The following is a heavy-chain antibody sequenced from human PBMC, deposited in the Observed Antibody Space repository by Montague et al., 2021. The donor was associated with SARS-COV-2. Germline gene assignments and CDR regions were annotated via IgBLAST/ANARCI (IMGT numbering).Heavy chain of an antibody. J-gene: IGHJ6*02. D-gene: IGHD5-24*01. Sequence: PALVKPTPTLTLTCTFSGFSLSTSGMCVSWIRQPPGKALEWLALIDWDDDKYYSTSLKTRLTISKDTSKNQVVLTMTNMDPVDTATYCARLRVEMATMIGNYYYYGMDVWGQGATVTVSS. CDR3: ARLRVEMATMIGNYYYYGMDV. CDR1: GFSLSTSGMC. CDR2: IDWDDDK. V-gene: IGHV2-70*01.